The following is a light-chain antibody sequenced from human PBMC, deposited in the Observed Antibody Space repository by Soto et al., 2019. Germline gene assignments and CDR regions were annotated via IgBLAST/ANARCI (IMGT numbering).Light chain of an antibody. CDR3: QQYGSTPWT. J-gene: IGKJ1*01. Sequence: VLTQFPGTLSLSPGETATLSCGASQRVSNNFLGWYQQKPGLPPRLLIYDATSRANGIPERFSGRGSGTHFTLTISRLEPEDFAVYYCQQYGSTPWTFGRGTKVEIK. CDR1: QRVSNNF. CDR2: DAT. V-gene: IGKV3D-20*01.